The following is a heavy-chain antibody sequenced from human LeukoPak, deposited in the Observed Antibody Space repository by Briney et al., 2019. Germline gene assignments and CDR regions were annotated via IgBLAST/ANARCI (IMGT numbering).Heavy chain of an antibody. D-gene: IGHD2-2*01. V-gene: IGHV4-34*01. CDR2: INHSGST. CDR1: GGSFSGYY. J-gene: IGHJ4*02. CDR3: ARSEWDLVIVPTVAFDY. Sequence: PSETLSLTCTVYGGSFSGYYWTWIRQPPGKGLEWIGEINHSGSTNYNPSLKGRLTISVDTSKNQFSLKLSSVTAADTAVYYCARSEWDLVIVPTVAFDYWGQGTLVRVSS.